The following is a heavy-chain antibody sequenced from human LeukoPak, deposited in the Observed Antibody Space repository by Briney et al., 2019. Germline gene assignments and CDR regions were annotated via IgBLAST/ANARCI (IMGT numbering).Heavy chain of an antibody. CDR1: GFSLSDYW. D-gene: IGHD5-18*01. V-gene: IGHV3-74*01. J-gene: IGHJ4*02. CDR3: ARFRGGSYGFGDS. CDR2: INSDGSTT. Sequence: SGGSLRLSCAASGFSLSDYWMHWVRQVPGKGLVWVSRINSDGSTTNYADSVKGRFTISRDNAKNTLYLQMNSLRAEDTAVYFCARFRGGSYGFGDSWGQGTLVTASS.